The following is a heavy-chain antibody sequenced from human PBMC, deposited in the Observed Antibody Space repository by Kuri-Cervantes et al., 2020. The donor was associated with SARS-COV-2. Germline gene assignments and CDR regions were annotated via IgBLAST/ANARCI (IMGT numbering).Heavy chain of an antibody. D-gene: IGHD6-6*01. CDR2: MNPNSGNT. V-gene: IGHV1-8*03. J-gene: IGHJ6*03. CDR3: ARSSSSSVYYYYYMDV. Sequence: ASVKVSCKASGYTFTSYDINWVRQATGQGLEWMGWMNPNSGNTGYAQKFQGRVTITRNTSISTAYMELSSLRSEDTAVYYCARSSSSSVYYYYYMDVWGKGTMVTVSS. CDR1: GYTFTSYD.